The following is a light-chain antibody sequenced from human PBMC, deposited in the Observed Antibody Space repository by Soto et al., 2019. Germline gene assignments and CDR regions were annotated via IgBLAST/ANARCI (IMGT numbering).Light chain of an antibody. CDR3: QQSYSTPPIT. J-gene: IGKJ5*01. CDR1: QSISRY. Sequence: DIQMTQSPSTLSASVGDRVTITCRVSQSISRYLNWYQHKPGKAPKLLIYAASSLQSGVPSRFSGSGSGAVFTLTISSLQPEDFATYYCQQSYSTPPITFGQGTRLEIK. CDR2: AAS. V-gene: IGKV1-39*01.